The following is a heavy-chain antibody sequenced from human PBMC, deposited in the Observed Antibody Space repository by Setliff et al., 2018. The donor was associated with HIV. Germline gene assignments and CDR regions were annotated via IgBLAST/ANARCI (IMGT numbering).Heavy chain of an antibody. CDR1: GGSISSYY. J-gene: IGHJ5*02. V-gene: IGHV4-34*01. CDR3: ARGRMGYYGSGSYLP. CDR2: IDHSGST. Sequence: SETLSLTCTVSGGSISSYYWSWIRQPPGKGLEWIGEIDHSGSTKYHASLKSRVTISIDTSKNQISLKLTSVTAADTAVYYCARGRMGYYGSGSYLPWGQGMLVTVSS. D-gene: IGHD3-10*01.